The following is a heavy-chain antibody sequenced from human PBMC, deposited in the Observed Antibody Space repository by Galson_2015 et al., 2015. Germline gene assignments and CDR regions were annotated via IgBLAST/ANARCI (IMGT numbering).Heavy chain of an antibody. Sequence: SLRLSCAASGFTFSSYWMSWVRQAPGKGLEWVANIKQDGSEKYYVDSVKGRFTISRDNAKNSLYLQMNSLRAEDTAVYYCARVLGLITMIVDWYFDYWGQGTLVTVSS. J-gene: IGHJ4*02. V-gene: IGHV3-7*01. CDR3: ARVLGLITMIVDWYFDY. D-gene: IGHD3-22*01. CDR2: IKQDGSEK. CDR1: GFTFSSYW.